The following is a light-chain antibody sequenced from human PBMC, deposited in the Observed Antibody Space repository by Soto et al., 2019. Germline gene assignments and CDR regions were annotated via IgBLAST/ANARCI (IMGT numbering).Light chain of an antibody. J-gene: IGKJ1*01. CDR1: QSIRTN. CDR3: QQYFNWPLTWT. V-gene: IGKV3-15*01. Sequence: EIELTQSPATLSVSAGGTVTLSCRASQSIRTNVAWYQQIPGQAPRLLVYGASTRATGVPARFSGSASGIEFTLTISSLQSEDSAFYSCQQYFNWPLTWTFGPGTKVQIK. CDR2: GAS.